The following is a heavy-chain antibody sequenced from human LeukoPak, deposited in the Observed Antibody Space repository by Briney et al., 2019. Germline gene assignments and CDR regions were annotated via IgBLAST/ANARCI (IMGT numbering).Heavy chain of an antibody. CDR2: IYSGGST. Sequence: GGSLRLSCAASGFTFTSYAMSWVRQAPGKGLEWVSVIYSGGSTYYADSVKGRFTISRDNSKNTLYLQMNSLRAEDTAVYYCARAPEYYDILTGYEAYYYGMDVWGQGTTVTVSS. CDR1: GFTFTSYA. CDR3: ARAPEYYDILTGYEAYYYGMDV. J-gene: IGHJ6*02. V-gene: IGHV3-53*01. D-gene: IGHD3-9*01.